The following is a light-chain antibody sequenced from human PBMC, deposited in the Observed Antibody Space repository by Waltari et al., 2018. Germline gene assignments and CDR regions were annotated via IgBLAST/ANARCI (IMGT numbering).Light chain of an antibody. CDR3: QQRSNWPPA. Sequence: EIVLTQSPATLSLSPGARATLSCRASQSVSTFLAWYQQRPGQAPRLLIYVASNRATGIPARFSGSGSGTDFTLTISSLEPEDFVVYYCQQRSNWPPAFGPGTKVDI. CDR1: QSVSTF. V-gene: IGKV3-11*01. J-gene: IGKJ3*01. CDR2: VAS.